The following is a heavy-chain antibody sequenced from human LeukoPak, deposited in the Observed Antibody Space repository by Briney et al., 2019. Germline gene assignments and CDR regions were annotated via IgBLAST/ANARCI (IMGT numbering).Heavy chain of an antibody. V-gene: IGHV4-34*01. Sequence: SETLSLTCAVYGGSFSGYYWSWIRQPPGKGLEWIGEINHSGSTNYNPSLKSRVTISVDTSKNQFSLKLSSVTAADTAVYYCAGGGELDLAVAGTGYFDYWGQGTLVTVSS. D-gene: IGHD6-19*01. CDR1: GGSFSGYY. J-gene: IGHJ4*02. CDR3: AGGGELDLAVAGTGYFDY. CDR2: INHSGST.